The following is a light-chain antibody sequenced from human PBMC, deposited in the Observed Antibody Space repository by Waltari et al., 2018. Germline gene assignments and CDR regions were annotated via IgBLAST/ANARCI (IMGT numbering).Light chain of an antibody. Sequence: QSALTQPASVSGSPGQSITISCTGTSMYVGSYNYVPWYQQHPGKAPKLMIYDVSNRPSGVSNRFSGSKSGNTASLTISGLQGEDEADYYCSSYTSSRTRVFGGGTKLTVL. CDR2: DVS. V-gene: IGLV2-14*03. CDR3: SSYTSSRTRV. CDR1: SMYVGSYNY. J-gene: IGLJ3*02.